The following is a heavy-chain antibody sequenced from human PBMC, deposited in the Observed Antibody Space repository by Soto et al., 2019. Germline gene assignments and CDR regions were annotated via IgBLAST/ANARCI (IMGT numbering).Heavy chain of an antibody. CDR1: GYTFTSYG. Sequence: APSVKVSCKASGYTFTSYGISWVRQAPGQGLEWMGWISAYNGNTNYAQKLQGRVTTTTDTSTSTAYMELRSLRSDDTAVYYCARESEGARPLDFDYWGQGTLVTVSS. J-gene: IGHJ4*02. CDR2: ISAYNGNT. CDR3: ARESEGARPLDFDY. V-gene: IGHV1-18*01. D-gene: IGHD1-26*01.